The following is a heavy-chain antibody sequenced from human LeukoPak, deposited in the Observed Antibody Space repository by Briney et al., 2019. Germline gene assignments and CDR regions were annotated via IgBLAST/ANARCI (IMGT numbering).Heavy chain of an antibody. Sequence: PGGSLRLSCAASGFTVSSNYMSWVRQAPGKGLEWVSAISGSGGSTYYADSVKGRFTISRDNSKNTLYLQMNSLRAEDTAVYYCAKDGSSNFDYWGQGTLVTVSS. V-gene: IGHV3-23*01. J-gene: IGHJ4*02. D-gene: IGHD3-10*01. CDR1: GFTVSSNY. CDR3: AKDGSSNFDY. CDR2: ISGSGGST.